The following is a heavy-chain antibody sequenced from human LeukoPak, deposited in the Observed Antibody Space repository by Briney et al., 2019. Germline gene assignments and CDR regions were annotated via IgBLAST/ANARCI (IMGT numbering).Heavy chain of an antibody. D-gene: IGHD6-19*01. Sequence: PGGSLRLSCAASGFTFSDYWMSWVRQAPGKGLEWVANMNQGGSEKYYVDSVKGRFIISRDNAKNSLYLQMNSLRAEDTAVYYCARDSAVAGTRDFDYWGQGTLVTVSS. CDR3: ARDSAVAGTRDFDY. CDR1: GFTFSDYW. CDR2: MNQGGSEK. V-gene: IGHV3-7*01. J-gene: IGHJ4*02.